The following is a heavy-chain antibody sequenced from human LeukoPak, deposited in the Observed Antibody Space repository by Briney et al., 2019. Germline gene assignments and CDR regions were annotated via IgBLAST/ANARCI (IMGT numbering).Heavy chain of an antibody. V-gene: IGHV3-30*03. CDR3: ATGAGGGYFD. J-gene: IGHJ4*02. CDR2: ISYDGSNK. Sequence: GRSLRLSCAASGFTFSSYGMHWVRQAPGKGLEWVAVISYDGSNKYYADSVKGRFTISRDNSKNTLYLQMNSLRAEDTAVYYCATGAGGGYFDWGQGTLVTVSS. D-gene: IGHD3-9*01. CDR1: GFTFSSYG.